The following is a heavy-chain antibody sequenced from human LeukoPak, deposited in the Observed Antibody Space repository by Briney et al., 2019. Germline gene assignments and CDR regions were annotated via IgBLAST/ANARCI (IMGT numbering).Heavy chain of an antibody. CDR2: INHSGST. V-gene: IGHV4-34*01. CDR1: GGSFSGYY. D-gene: IGHD1-7*01. Sequence: SETLSPTCAVYGGSFSGYYWSWIRQPPGKGLEWIGEINHSGSTNYNPSLKSRVTISVDTSKNQFSLKLSSVTAVDTAVYYCARGFRMTGTRFDYWGQGTLVTVSS. J-gene: IGHJ4*02. CDR3: ARGFRMTGTRFDY.